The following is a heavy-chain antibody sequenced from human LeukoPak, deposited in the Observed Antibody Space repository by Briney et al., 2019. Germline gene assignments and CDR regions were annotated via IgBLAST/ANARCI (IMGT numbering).Heavy chain of an antibody. D-gene: IGHD3-10*01. V-gene: IGHV3-48*03. Sequence: PGGSLRLSCAASGFTFSSYEMNWVRQAPGKGLEWLSYISSSGSTIYYADSVKGRFTISRDNAKNSLYLQMNSLRAEDTAVYYCATDDYYGSGSYYYFDYWGQGTLVTVSS. CDR2: ISSSGSTI. CDR1: GFTFSSYE. CDR3: ATDDYYGSGSYYYFDY. J-gene: IGHJ4*02.